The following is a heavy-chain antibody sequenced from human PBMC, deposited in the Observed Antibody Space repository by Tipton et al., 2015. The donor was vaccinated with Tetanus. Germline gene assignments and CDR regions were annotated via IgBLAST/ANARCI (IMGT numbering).Heavy chain of an antibody. Sequence: TLSLTCTVSGGSISSSSYYWGWIRQPPGKGLEWIGSIYYSGSTYYNPSLKSRVTISVDTSNNQFSLKLSSVTAADTAVYYCATELDSSGTGPYYYGMDVWGQGTTVTVSS. CDR3: ATELDSSGTGPYYYGMDV. D-gene: IGHD3-22*01. CDR2: IYYSGST. V-gene: IGHV4-39*01. J-gene: IGHJ6*02. CDR1: GGSISSSSYY.